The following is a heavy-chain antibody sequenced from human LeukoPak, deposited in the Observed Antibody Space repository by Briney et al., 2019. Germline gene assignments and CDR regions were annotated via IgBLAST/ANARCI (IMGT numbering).Heavy chain of an antibody. CDR2: INYDGRST. D-gene: IGHD2-15*01. CDR3: ARVGCSGGSCYRPYYFDY. V-gene: IGHV3-74*01. CDR1: GFSFSNYW. J-gene: IGHJ4*02. Sequence: GGSLRLSCAASGFSFSNYWMHWVRQAPGKGLVWVSQINYDGRSTNYADSVKGRFTISRDNAKNTLYLQMNSLRAEDTAVYYCARVGCSGGSCYRPYYFDYWGQGTLVTVSS.